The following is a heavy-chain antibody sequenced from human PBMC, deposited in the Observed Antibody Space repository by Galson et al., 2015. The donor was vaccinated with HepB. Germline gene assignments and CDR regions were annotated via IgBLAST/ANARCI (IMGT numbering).Heavy chain of an antibody. V-gene: IGHV3-73*01. CDR3: TISRYYYYMDV. CDR2: IGSKLNSYAT. J-gene: IGHJ6*03. CDR1: GFTFSGSA. D-gene: IGHD3-16*01. Sequence: LRLSCAASGFTFSGSAVHWVRQASGKGLEWVGRIGSKLNSYATAYAASVKGRFTISRDDSKNTAYLQMNSLKTEDTAVFYCTISRYYYYMDVWGKGTTVTVSS.